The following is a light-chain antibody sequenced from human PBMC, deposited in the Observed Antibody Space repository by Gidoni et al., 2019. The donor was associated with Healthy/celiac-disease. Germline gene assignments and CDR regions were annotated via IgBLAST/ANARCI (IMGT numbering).Light chain of an antibody. CDR1: QSVCSSY. CDR2: GAS. J-gene: IGKJ2*04. V-gene: IGKV3-20*01. Sequence: EIVLTQSPGTLSLSPGERATLSCRASQSVCSSYLAWYQQKPGQAPSLLIYGASRRATCIPDRYSGSGSGTDFTLTISRLEPEEFAVYYCQQYGSSPQCSFGQGTKLEIK. CDR3: QQYGSSPQCS.